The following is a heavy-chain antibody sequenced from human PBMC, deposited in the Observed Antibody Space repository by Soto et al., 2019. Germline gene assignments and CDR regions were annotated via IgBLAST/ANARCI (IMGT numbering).Heavy chain of an antibody. J-gene: IGHJ5*02. D-gene: IGHD3-3*01. Sequence: SETLSLTCTVSGDSISNGDFYWSWIRQPPGRGLEWIGYIQNSGSTSYNPSLESRVTISLDTSKNLFSLKLNSVTAADTAVYFCARPYFDFWSGYHLWGQGTLVTVSS. CDR1: GDSISNGDFY. V-gene: IGHV4-30-4*01. CDR3: ARPYFDFWSGYHL. CDR2: IQNSGST.